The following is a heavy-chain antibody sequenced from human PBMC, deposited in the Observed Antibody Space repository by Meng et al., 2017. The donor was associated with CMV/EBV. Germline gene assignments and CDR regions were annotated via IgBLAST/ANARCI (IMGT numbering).Heavy chain of an antibody. V-gene: IGHV4-34*01. Sequence: TPSLTRAVDGGSFSGYYWSWSRQPPGKGLEWSGEINHSGSTNYNPSLKNRVTISVDKSKNQFSLKLSAVTAADTAVYYCARERITIEIFGVLYGMDVWGQGTTVTVSS. D-gene: IGHD3-3*01. CDR1: GGSFSGYY. J-gene: IGHJ6*02. CDR2: INHSGST. CDR3: ARERITIEIFGVLYGMDV.